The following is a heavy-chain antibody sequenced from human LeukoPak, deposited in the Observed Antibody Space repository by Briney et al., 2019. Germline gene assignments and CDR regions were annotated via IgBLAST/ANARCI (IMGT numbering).Heavy chain of an antibody. J-gene: IGHJ4*02. CDR1: GFTFSSYS. CDR3: AKVTWESRPPDCNS. V-gene: IGHV3-48*01. CDR2: ISSSSGTI. Sequence: PGGSLRLSCAASGFTFSSYSLNWVRQAPGKGLEWVSYISSSSGTIYYADSVKGRFTISRDNARNPLYLQMNSLRAEDTATYYCAKVTWESRPPDCNSWGPGTLVSVSS. D-gene: IGHD6-6*01.